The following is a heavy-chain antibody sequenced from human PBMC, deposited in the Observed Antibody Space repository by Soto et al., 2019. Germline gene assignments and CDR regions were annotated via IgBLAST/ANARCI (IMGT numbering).Heavy chain of an antibody. CDR2: IKVDGSEE. V-gene: IGHV3-7*01. CDR1: GFTFSTYW. CDR3: ARPWNRGYSADAFDI. D-gene: IGHD3-22*01. J-gene: IGHJ3*02. Sequence: GGSLRLSCAASGFTFSTYWMSWVRQAPGKGLEWVANIKVDGSEEYYVDSTKGRFTISRDNAKNSLYLQMNSLRAEDTAIYYCARPWNRGYSADAFDIWGQGTMVTVSS.